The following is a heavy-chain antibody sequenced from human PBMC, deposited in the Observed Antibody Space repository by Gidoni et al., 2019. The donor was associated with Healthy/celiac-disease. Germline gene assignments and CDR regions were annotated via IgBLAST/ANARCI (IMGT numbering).Heavy chain of an antibody. Sequence: QVQLQESGPGLVKPSQTLSLTCTVSGCSISRGGYYWSWIRQHPGKGLAWIGYIYYSGSTYYNPSRKSRVTISVDTSKNQFSLKLSSVTAADTAVYYCARESTAAGTGYWGQGTLVTVSS. CDR1: GCSISRGGYY. CDR2: IYYSGST. D-gene: IGHD6-13*01. J-gene: IGHJ4*02. V-gene: IGHV4-31*03. CDR3: ARESTAAGTGY.